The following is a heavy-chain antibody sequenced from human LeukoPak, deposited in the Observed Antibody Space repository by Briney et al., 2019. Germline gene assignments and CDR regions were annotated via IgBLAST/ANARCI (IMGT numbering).Heavy chain of an antibody. J-gene: IGHJ5*02. V-gene: IGHV3-73*01. CDR2: IDKKDNFHAT. CDR1: GFTFTGCS. CDR3: TRDSGTYNWLDP. D-gene: IGHD1-26*01. Sequence: GGSLRLSCAASGFTFTGCSIHWVRQSSGKGLEWVGHIDKKDNFHATAYAASVQGRFSISRDDSKNTAFLNMNSLKTADIALYYCTRDSGTYNWLDPWGQGTLVTVSS.